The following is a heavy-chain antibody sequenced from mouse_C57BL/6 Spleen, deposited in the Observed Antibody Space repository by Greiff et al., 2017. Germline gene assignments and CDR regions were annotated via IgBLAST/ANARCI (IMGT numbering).Heavy chain of an antibody. Sequence: EVKLVESGGGLVKPGGSLTLSCAASGFTFSDYGMHWVRQAPEKGLEWVAYISSGSSTIYYADTVKGRFTISRDNAKNTLFLQRTSLRSEDTAMYYCERETGTIGYFDVWGTGTTVTVSS. CDR2: ISSGSSTI. CDR1: GFTFSDYG. V-gene: IGHV5-17*01. J-gene: IGHJ1*03. D-gene: IGHD4-1*01. CDR3: ERETGTIGYFDV.